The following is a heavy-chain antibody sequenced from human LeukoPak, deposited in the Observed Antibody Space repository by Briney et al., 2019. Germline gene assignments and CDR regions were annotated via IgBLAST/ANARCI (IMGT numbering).Heavy chain of an antibody. CDR2: INSDGRST. V-gene: IGHV3-74*01. Sequence: GGSLRLSCAASGFTFSNYWMHWVRQAPGKGLVWVSRINSDGRSTNYADSVKGRFTISRDNTKNSLSLQMNNLRLEDTAVYYCARDDLESGGTCYCDYWGRGTLVTVSS. CDR1: GFTFSNYW. J-gene: IGHJ4*02. CDR3: ARDDLESGGTCYCDY. D-gene: IGHD2-15*01.